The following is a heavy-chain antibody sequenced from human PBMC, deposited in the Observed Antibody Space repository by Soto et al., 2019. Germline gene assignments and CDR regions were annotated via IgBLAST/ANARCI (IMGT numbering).Heavy chain of an antibody. Sequence: SLTNPDPWSVSGGTSVDGGCCRSRISKPPGKGLEWIGYIYYSGSTYYNPSLKSRVTISVDTSKNQFSLKLSSVTAADTAVYYCARVWGSGSYLDNWFDPWGQGTLVSVSS. CDR2: IYYSGST. D-gene: IGHD3-10*01. J-gene: IGHJ5*02. CDR3: ARVWGSGSYLDNWFDP. CDR1: GGTSVDGGCC. V-gene: IGHV4-30-4*08.